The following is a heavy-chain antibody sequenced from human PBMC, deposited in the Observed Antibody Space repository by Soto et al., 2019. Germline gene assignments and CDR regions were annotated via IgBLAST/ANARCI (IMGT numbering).Heavy chain of an antibody. V-gene: IGHV3-11*01. CDR1: GFTFSDYY. CDR2: ISSSGSTI. J-gene: IGHJ4*02. Sequence: GGSLRLSCAASGFTFSDYYMSWIHQAPGKGLEWVSYISSSGSTIYYADSVKGRFTISRDNAMNSLYLQMNSLRAEDTAVYYCASSDYIWGSYRYLDYWGQGTLVTVSS. CDR3: ASSDYIWGSYRYLDY. D-gene: IGHD3-16*02.